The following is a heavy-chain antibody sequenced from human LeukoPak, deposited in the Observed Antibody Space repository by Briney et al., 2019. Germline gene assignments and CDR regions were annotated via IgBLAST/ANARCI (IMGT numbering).Heavy chain of an antibody. J-gene: IGHJ4*02. D-gene: IGHD6-13*01. CDR2: ISSSSSTI. V-gene: IGHV3-48*01. CDR3: ARDRGIAAAVDY. Sequence: GGSLRLSCEGSAFIFSGHWMNWVRQAPGKGLEWVSYISSSSSTIYYADSVKGRFTISRDNAKNSLYLQMNSLRAEDTAVYYCARDRGIAAAVDYWGQGTLVTVSS. CDR1: AFIFSGHW.